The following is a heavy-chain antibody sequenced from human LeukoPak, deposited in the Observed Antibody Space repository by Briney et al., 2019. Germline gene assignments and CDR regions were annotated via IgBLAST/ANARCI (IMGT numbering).Heavy chain of an antibody. CDR2: IYHSGSP. CDR1: GGSISSNNW. V-gene: IGHV4-4*02. J-gene: IGHJ4*02. Sequence: ASETLSLTCAVSGGSISSNNWWGWVRQPPGKGLEWIGEIYHSGSPNYNPSLKSRVTISVDKSRSHFSLNLSSVTAADTAVYYCARVNINNWHSCDYWGQGTLVTVSS. CDR3: ARVNINNWHSCDY. D-gene: IGHD1-1*01.